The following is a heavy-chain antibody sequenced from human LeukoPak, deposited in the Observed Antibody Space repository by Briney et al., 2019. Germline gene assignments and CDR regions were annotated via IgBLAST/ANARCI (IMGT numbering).Heavy chain of an antibody. J-gene: IGHJ4*02. D-gene: IGHD2-21*01. CDR3: VTDLVIKGYFDY. CDR2: IRRKTDGETT. CDR1: GFTFSNVW. V-gene: IGHV3-15*01. Sequence: GGSLRLSCAASGFTFSNVWMSWVRQVPGKGLEWVGRIRRKTDGETTDHAAPVKGRFTTSRDDSKNTLYLQMNSLKTEDTAVYYCVTDLVIKGYFDYWGQGALVTVSS.